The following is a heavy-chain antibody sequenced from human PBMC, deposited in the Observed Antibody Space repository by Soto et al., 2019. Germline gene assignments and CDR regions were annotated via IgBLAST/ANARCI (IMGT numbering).Heavy chain of an antibody. CDR3: ARPTLGYCSGGSCYQDYYYYYGMDV. Sequence: GSLRLSCAASGFTFSSYSMNWVRQAPGKGLEWVSSISSSSSYIYYADSVKGRFTISRDNAKNSLYLQMNSLRAEDTAVYYCARPTLGYCSGGSCYQDYYYYYGMDVWGQGTTVTVSS. CDR1: GFTFSSYS. J-gene: IGHJ6*02. D-gene: IGHD2-15*01. CDR2: ISSSSSYI. V-gene: IGHV3-21*01.